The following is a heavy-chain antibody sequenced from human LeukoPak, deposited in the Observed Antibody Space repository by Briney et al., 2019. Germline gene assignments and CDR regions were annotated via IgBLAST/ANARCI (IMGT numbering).Heavy chain of an antibody. CDR3: ARGRDWNCDFDY. D-gene: IGHD1-7*01. Sequence: PSETLSLTCTVSGGSISSGSYYWGWIRQPPGKGLEWIGNIYYSGTTYYNPSLKSRVTISVDTSKTQFSLKLSSVTAADTAVYYCARGRDWNCDFDYWGQGTLVTVSS. V-gene: IGHV4-39*01. CDR2: IYYSGTT. CDR1: GGSISSGSYY. J-gene: IGHJ4*02.